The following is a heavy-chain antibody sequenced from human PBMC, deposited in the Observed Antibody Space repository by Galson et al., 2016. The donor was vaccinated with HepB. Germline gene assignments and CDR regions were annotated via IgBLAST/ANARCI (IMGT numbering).Heavy chain of an antibody. CDR2: ISGSGGST. CDR3: ATKPSYYDFLTGYYMGGYFDY. J-gene: IGHJ4*02. Sequence: SLRLSCAASGFTFSSYAMSWVRQAPGKGLEWVSAISGSGGSTYYADSVKGRFTISRDNSKNTLFQQMNSLRAEDTAVYYCATKPSYYDFLTGYYMGGYFDYWGQGTLVTVSS. V-gene: IGHV3-23*01. D-gene: IGHD3-9*01. CDR1: GFTFSSYA.